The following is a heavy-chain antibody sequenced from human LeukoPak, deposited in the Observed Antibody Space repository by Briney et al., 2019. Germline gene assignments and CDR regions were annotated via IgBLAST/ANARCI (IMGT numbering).Heavy chain of an antibody. J-gene: IGHJ4*02. D-gene: IGHD2-21*02. V-gene: IGHV3-33*01. CDR1: GFTFSSYG. CDR2: IWHDGRNK. CDR3: ARDWGSDEAIDY. Sequence: GGSLRLSCAASGFTFSSYGIHWVRQAPGKGLEWVAVIWHDGRNKYYEDSVKGRLTISRANSKNTVLLQMNSLRAEDTAIYYCARDWGSDEAIDYWGQGTPVTVSS.